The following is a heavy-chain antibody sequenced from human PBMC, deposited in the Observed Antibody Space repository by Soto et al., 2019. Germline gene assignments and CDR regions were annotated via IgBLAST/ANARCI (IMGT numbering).Heavy chain of an antibody. CDR3: SSSIEGIGGRGY. Sequence: QVQLQESGPGLVKPSETLSLTCSVSGGAISGNHWSWIRQPPGKGLEWIGLINHCGTTKYSPSLDSRVTISVDTSNNQFSLKVTSVTAAYTAVYFCSSSIEGIGGRGYWGQGILVTVSS. CDR1: GGAISGNH. J-gene: IGHJ4*02. V-gene: IGHV4-59*01. D-gene: IGHD3-3*01. CDR2: INHCGTT.